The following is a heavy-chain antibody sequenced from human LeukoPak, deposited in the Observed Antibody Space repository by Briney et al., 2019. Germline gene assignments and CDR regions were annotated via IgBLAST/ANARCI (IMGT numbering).Heavy chain of an antibody. Sequence: GGSLRLSCAVSGFTFSSYWMSWVRQAPGKGLEWVANIKQDGSDMYYVDSVKGRFTISRDNAKNSLYLQMNSLRAEDTAVYYCARTTIFDYWGQGTLVTVSS. J-gene: IGHJ4*02. D-gene: IGHD5-24*01. CDR3: ARTTIFDY. CDR2: IKQDGSDM. V-gene: IGHV3-7*01. CDR1: GFTFSSYW.